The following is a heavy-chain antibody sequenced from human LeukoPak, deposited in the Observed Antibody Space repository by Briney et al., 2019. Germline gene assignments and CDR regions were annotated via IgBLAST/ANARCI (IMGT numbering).Heavy chain of an antibody. D-gene: IGHD5-18*01. CDR1: GYTFTGYF. CDR2: INPNSGGT. J-gene: IGHJ4*02. CDR3: ARAKFLSGYSYGTCDY. Sequence: ASVKVSCKASGYTFTGYFMQWVRQAPGQGLEWMGWINPNSGGTNYAQKFQGRVTMTRDTSISTAYMELSRLRSDDTAVYYCARAKFLSGYSYGTCDYWGQGTLVTVSS. V-gene: IGHV1-2*02.